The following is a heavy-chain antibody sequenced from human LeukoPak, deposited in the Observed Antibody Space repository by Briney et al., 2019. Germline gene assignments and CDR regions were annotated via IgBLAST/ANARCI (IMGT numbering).Heavy chain of an antibody. CDR3: ARDTLGMDGYNNIDY. CDR2: FNPNSGGT. Sequence: ASVKVSCKASGYTFTGYYMHWVRQAPGQGLEWMGRFNPNSGGTRYAQKFQGRVTMTRDTSISTAYMELSRLRSDDTAVYYCARDTLGMDGYNNIDYWGQGTLVTVSS. J-gene: IGHJ4*02. D-gene: IGHD5-24*01. V-gene: IGHV1-2*06. CDR1: GYTFTGYY.